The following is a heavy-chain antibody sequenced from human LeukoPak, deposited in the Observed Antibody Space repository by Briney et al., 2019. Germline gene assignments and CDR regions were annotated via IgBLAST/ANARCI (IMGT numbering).Heavy chain of an antibody. Sequence: ASVKVSCKASGYTFTGYYMHWVRQAPGQGLEWMGWINPNSGGTNYAQKFQGRVTMTRDTSISTAYMELSRLRSDDTAVYYCAREEGSSIAARPDYWGQGTLVTVSS. CDR2: INPNSGGT. D-gene: IGHD6-6*01. V-gene: IGHV1-2*02. CDR1: GYTFTGYY. CDR3: AREEGSSIAARPDY. J-gene: IGHJ4*02.